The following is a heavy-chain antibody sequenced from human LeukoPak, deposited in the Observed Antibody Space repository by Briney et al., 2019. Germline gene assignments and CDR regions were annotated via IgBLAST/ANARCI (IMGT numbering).Heavy chain of an antibody. CDR3: ARAESSGPERLVLVHFDY. V-gene: IGHV1-69*13. CDR1: GYTFTSYG. J-gene: IGHJ4*02. D-gene: IGHD1-1*01. CDR2: IIPIFGTA. Sequence: GASVKVSCKASGYTFTSYGISWVRQAPGQGLEWMGGIIPIFGTANYAQKFQGRVTITADESTSTAYMELSSLRSEDTAVYYCARAESSGPERLVLVHFDYWGQGTLVTVSS.